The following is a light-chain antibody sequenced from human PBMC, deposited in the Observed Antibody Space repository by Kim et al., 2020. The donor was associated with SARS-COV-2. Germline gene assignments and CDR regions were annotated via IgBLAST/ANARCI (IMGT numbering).Light chain of an antibody. CDR1: SSDS. CDR3: SLYTSNSPYVV. V-gene: IGLV2-14*03. CDR2: DVS. Sequence: SGSPGQSLTVSCTGTSSDSVSWYQQHPGTVPKLMIFDVSDRPSGVSNRFSGSKSGNTATLTISGLQAEDEADYYCSLYTSNSPYVVFGGGTQLTVL. J-gene: IGLJ2*01.